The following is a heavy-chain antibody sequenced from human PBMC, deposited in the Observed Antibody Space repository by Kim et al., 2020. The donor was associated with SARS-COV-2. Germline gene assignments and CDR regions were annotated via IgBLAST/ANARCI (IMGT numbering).Heavy chain of an antibody. CDR1: GFTFSSYG. CDR3: ARDLPSSYGSGCYYNLYYGMDV. Sequence: GGSLRLSCAASGFTFSSYGMHWVRQAPGKGLEWVAVIWYDGSNKYYADSVKGRFTISRDNSKNTLYLQMNSLRAEDTAVYYCARDLPSSYGSGCYYNLYYGMDVWGQGTTVTVSS. V-gene: IGHV3-33*01. J-gene: IGHJ6*02. CDR2: IWYDGSNK. D-gene: IGHD3-10*01.